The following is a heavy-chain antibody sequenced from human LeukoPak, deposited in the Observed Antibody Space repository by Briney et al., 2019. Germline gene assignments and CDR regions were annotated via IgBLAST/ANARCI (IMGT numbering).Heavy chain of an antibody. Sequence: ETLSLTCTVSGGSISSYYWSWIRQPPGKGLEWVSSISNSGGSTYYADSVKGRFTISRDNSKNTLYLQMSSLRAEDTAVYYCVKGGSSGYRWFDPWGQGTLVTVSS. CDR3: VKGGSSGYRWFDP. CDR1: GGSISSYY. J-gene: IGHJ5*02. V-gene: IGHV3-23*01. CDR2: ISNSGGST. D-gene: IGHD3-22*01.